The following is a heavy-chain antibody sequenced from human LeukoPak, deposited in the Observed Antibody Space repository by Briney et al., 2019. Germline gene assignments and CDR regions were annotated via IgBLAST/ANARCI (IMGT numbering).Heavy chain of an antibody. CDR2: IFHSGHT. V-gene: IGHV4-59*12. J-gene: IGHJ6*02. D-gene: IGHD1-26*01. Sequence: SETLSLTCTVSGGSISIFYWSWLRQPPGKGLEWIGYIFHSGHTNYNPSLKSRVTISVDSSKDQFSLKLSSVTAADTAVYYCARVLRGRRREVGATRAYYYYYGMDVWGQGTTVTVSS. CDR3: ARVLRGRRREVGATRAYYYYYGMDV. CDR1: GGSISIFY.